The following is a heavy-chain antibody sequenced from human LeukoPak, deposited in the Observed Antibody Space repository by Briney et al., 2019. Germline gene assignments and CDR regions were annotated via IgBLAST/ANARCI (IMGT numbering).Heavy chain of an antibody. CDR1: GFTFSSYW. J-gene: IGHJ6*03. D-gene: IGHD3-10*01. CDR2: INSDGSST. CDR3: ARVPGGVLWFGELYNYMDV. Sequence: GGSLRLSCAASGFTFSSYWMHWVRQAPGKGLVWVSRINSDGSSTSYADSAKGRFTISRDNAKNTLYLQMNSLRAEDTAVYYCARVPGGVLWFGELYNYMDVWGKGTTVTVSS. V-gene: IGHV3-74*01.